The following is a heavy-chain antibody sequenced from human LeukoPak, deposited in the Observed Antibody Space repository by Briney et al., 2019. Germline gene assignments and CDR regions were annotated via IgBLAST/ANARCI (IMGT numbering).Heavy chain of an antibody. J-gene: IGHJ3*02. Sequence: ASVKVSCKASGYTFTSYHMHWVRQAPGQGLEWMGIINPSSGGTSYAQKFQGRVTMTRDTSTSTVYMELRSLRSEDTAVYYCARGSGLATIRGAFGIWGLGTMVTVSS. D-gene: IGHD5-12*01. CDR2: INPSSGGT. CDR3: ARGSGLATIRGAFGI. CDR1: GYTFTSYH. V-gene: IGHV1-46*01.